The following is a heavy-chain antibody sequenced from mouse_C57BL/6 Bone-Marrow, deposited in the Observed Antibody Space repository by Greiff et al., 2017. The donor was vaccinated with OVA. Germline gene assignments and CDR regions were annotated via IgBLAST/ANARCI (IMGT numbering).Heavy chain of an antibody. CDR1: GFTFSSYA. CDR3: ARGLGLWYFDV. Sequence: EVQRVESGGGLVKPGGSLKLSCAASGFTFSSYAMSWVRQTPEKRLEWVATISDGGSYTYYPDNVKGRFTISRDNAKNNLYLQMSHLKSEDTAMYYCARGLGLWYFDVWGTGTTVTVSS. V-gene: IGHV5-4*01. D-gene: IGHD4-1*01. J-gene: IGHJ1*03. CDR2: ISDGGSYT.